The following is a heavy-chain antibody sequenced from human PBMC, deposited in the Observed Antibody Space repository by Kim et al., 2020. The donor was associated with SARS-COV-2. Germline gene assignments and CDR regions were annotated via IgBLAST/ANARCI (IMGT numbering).Heavy chain of an antibody. V-gene: IGHV3-9*01. CDR2: ISWNSGSI. CDR3: AKDMGYSSSWYRTFISPHMDV. Sequence: GGSLRLSCAASGFTFDDYVMHWVRQAPGKGLEWVSGISWNSGSIGYADSVKGRFTISRDNAKNSLYLQMNSLRAEDTALYDCAKDMGYSSSWYRTFISPHMDVWGKGTTVTVSS. J-gene: IGHJ6*03. D-gene: IGHD6-13*01. CDR1: GFTFDDYV.